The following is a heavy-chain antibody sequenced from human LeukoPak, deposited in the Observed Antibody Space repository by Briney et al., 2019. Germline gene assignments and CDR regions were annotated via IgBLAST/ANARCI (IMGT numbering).Heavy chain of an antibody. V-gene: IGHV4-38-2*02. CDR1: GYSISSGYY. CDR3: ARDFFRYEQQPPNY. D-gene: IGHD6-13*01. J-gene: IGHJ4*02. CDR2: IYHSGST. Sequence: KPSETLSLTCTVSGYSISSGYYWGWIRQPPGKGLEWIGSIYHSGSTYYNPSLKSRVTISVDTSKNQFSLKLSSVTAADTAVYYCARDFFRYEQQPPNYWGQGTLVTVSS.